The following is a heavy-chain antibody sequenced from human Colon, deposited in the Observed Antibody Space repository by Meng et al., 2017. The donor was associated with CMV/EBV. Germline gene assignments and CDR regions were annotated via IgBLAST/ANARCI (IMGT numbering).Heavy chain of an antibody. D-gene: IGHD3-9*01. CDR1: GSINSGGSY. V-gene: IGHV4-31*02. CDR3: VRSLRDQDILGWFDP. CDR2: IYYTGST. Sequence: GSINSGGSYWSWLRQLPGKGLEWIGYIYYTGSTSYNPSLKSRVTISLDTSKNQFSLKMTSVTAADAAVYHCVRSLRDQDILGWFDPWGPGTLVTVSS. J-gene: IGHJ5*02.